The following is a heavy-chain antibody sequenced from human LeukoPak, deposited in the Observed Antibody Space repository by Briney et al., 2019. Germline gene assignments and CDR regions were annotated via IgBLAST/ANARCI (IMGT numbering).Heavy chain of an antibody. CDR2: ISYDGSNK. CDR1: GFTFSSYA. V-gene: IGHV3-30-3*01. D-gene: IGHD6-13*01. CDR3: APIAAAAYFDY. J-gene: IGHJ4*02. Sequence: PGRSLRLSCAASGFTFSSYAMHWVRQAPGKGLEWVAVISYDGSNKYYADSVKGRFTISRDNSKNTLYLQMNSLRAEDTAVYYRAPIAAAAYFDYWGQGTLVTVSS.